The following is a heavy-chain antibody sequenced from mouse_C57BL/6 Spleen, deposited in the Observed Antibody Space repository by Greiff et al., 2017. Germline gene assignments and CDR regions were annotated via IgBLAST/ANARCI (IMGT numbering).Heavy chain of an antibody. J-gene: IGHJ4*01. V-gene: IGHV2-2*01. CDR3: ARAYEYDLSMAMDY. CDR1: GFSLTSYG. D-gene: IGHD2-4*01. Sequence: QVQLKESGPGLVQPSQSLSITCTVSGFSLTSYGVHWVRQSPGKGLEWLGVIWSGGSTDYNAAFISRLSISKDNSKSQVFFKMNSLQADDTAIYYCARAYEYDLSMAMDYWGQGTSDTVSS. CDR2: IWSGGST.